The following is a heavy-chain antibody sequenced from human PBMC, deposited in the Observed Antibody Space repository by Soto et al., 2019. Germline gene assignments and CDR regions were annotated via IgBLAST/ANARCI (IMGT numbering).Heavy chain of an antibody. D-gene: IGHD6-13*01. CDR1: GGSISSSSYY. Sequence: SETLSLTCTVSGGSISSSSYYWGWIRQPPGKGLEWIGSIYYSGSTYYNPSLKNRVTISVDTSKNQFSLKLSSVTAADTAVYYCARLGGAYSGYYYYYMDVWGKGTTVTVSS. CDR3: ARLGGAYSGYYYYYMDV. J-gene: IGHJ6*03. CDR2: IYYSGST. V-gene: IGHV4-39*01.